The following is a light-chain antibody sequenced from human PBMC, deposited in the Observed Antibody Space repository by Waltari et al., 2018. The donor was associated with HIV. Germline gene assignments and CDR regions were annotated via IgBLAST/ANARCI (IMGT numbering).Light chain of an antibody. CDR3: QQYYRSPLT. CDR1: QSILYRSDNKIY. J-gene: IGKJ4*01. V-gene: IGKV4-1*01. Sequence: DIVMTQSPDSLAVSLGERATLSCKSSQSILYRSDNKIYLAWYQQKPGQPPNLLIYWASTRESGVPDRFSGSGSGTDFTLTISSLQAEDVAVYYCQQYYRSPLTFGGGTKVEIK. CDR2: WAS.